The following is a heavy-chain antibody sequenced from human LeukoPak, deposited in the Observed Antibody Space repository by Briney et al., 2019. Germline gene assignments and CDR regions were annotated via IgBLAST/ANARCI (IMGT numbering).Heavy chain of an antibody. J-gene: IGHJ4*02. V-gene: IGHV1-2*06. CDR3: ARHGGGSYWVDY. CDR2: INPNGGGT. CDR1: GYTFTGYY. Sequence: ASVKVSCKASGYTFTGYYMYWVRQAPGRGLEWMGRINPNGGGTDYAQKFQGRVTMTRDTSISTAYMELNNLKSDDTAVYYCARHGGGSYWVDYWGQGTLATVSS. D-gene: IGHD1-26*01.